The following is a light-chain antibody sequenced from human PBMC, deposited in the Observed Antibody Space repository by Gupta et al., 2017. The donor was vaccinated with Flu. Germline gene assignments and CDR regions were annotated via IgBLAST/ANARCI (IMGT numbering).Light chain of an antibody. V-gene: IGKV1-17*01. Sequence: GDRVTITCRASHDIKNDLAWYQQKPGKAPNRLIYGASNLQNGVPSRFSGSGSGTEFTLTISSLQPEDFASYHCLQHNSYPWTFGQGTKVEVK. J-gene: IGKJ1*01. CDR2: GAS. CDR1: HDIKND. CDR3: LQHNSYPWT.